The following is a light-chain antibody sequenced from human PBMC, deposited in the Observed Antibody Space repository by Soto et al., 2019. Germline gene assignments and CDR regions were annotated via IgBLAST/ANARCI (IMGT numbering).Light chain of an antibody. CDR3: QSFDTSLSGFVV. Sequence: QSVLTQPPSMSGAPGQRVTISCTGSSSNIGAGYDVHWYQQHPGTAPKLLIFDNNNRPSGVHDRFSGSKSDTSASLAITGLQAEDEAEYYCQSFDTSLSGFVVFGGGTKLTVL. J-gene: IGLJ2*01. CDR2: DNN. V-gene: IGLV1-40*01. CDR1: SSNIGAGYD.